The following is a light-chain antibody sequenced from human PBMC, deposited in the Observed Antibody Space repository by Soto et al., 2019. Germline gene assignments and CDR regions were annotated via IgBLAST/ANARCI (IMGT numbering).Light chain of an antibody. CDR2: DAS. Sequence: QITQSHSTLSASVGDRVTITCRASQSIRSWLAWYQQKPGKAPRLLIYDASSLESGVPSRFSGSGSGTEFTLTISSLQPDDFAAYYCQQYNSYRSFGQGTKVDIK. CDR1: QSIRSW. V-gene: IGKV1-5*01. CDR3: QQYNSYRS. J-gene: IGKJ1*01.